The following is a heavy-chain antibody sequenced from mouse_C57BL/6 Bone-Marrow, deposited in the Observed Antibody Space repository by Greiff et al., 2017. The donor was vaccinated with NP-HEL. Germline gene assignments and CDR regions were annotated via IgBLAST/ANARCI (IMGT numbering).Heavy chain of an antibody. CDR3: TCITTVVSRMDY. V-gene: IGHV1-15*01. Sequence: QVQLQQSGAELVRPGASVTLSCKASGYTFTDYEMHWVKQTPVHGLEWIGAIDPETGGTAYNQKFKGKAILTADKSSSTAYMELRSLTSEDSAVYYCTCITTVVSRMDYWGQGTSVTVSS. J-gene: IGHJ4*01. D-gene: IGHD1-1*01. CDR2: IDPETGGT. CDR1: GYTFTDYE.